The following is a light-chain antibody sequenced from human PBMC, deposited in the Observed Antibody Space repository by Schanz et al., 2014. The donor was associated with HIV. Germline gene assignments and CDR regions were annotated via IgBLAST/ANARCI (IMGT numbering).Light chain of an antibody. CDR1: NSNIGAPYD. Sequence: QSVLTQPPSVSGAPGQRVSISCTGSNSNIGAPYDVHWYQQLPGTAPKLLIFADTKRPSGVPDRFSGSKSVNSASLAITGLQAEDEADYYCQSFDRSLGGVVFGGGTKLTVL. CDR2: ADT. J-gene: IGLJ3*02. V-gene: IGLV1-40*01. CDR3: QSFDRSLGGVV.